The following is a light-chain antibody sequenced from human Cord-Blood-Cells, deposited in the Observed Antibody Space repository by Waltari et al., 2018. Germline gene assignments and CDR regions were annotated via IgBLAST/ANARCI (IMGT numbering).Light chain of an antibody. Sequence: IVMTQSPDSLAVSLGERATIHCKSSQSVLYSSNNKNYLAWYQQKPGQPPKLLIYWASTRESGVPDRFSGSGSGTDFTLTISSLQAEDVAVYYCQQYYSTPHTFGQGTKLEIK. V-gene: IGKV4-1*01. CDR2: WAS. J-gene: IGKJ2*01. CDR3: QQYYSTPHT. CDR1: QSVLYSSNNKNY.